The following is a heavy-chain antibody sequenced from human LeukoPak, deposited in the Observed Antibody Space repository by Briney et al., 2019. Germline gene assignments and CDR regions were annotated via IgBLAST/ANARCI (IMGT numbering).Heavy chain of an antibody. Sequence: PGGSLRLSCAASGFTFSDYYMSWIRQAPGKGLEWVSAISGSGGSTYYADSVKGRFAISRDNSKNTLYLQMNSLRAEDTAVYYCAKDSSGFGLYYYYGMDVWGQGTTVTVSS. J-gene: IGHJ6*02. CDR3: AKDSSGFGLYYYYGMDV. V-gene: IGHV3-23*01. CDR1: GFTFSDYY. CDR2: ISGSGGST. D-gene: IGHD3-22*01.